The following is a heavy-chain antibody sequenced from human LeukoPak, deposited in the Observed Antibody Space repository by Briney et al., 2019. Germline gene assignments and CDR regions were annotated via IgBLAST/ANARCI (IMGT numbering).Heavy chain of an antibody. CDR1: GYSFTSYW. V-gene: IGHV5-10-1*01. D-gene: IGHD3-10*01. CDR3: ARHPRGVRNWFDP. J-gene: IGHJ5*02. Sequence: GESLKISCKGSGYSFTSYWISWVRQMPGKGLEWMGRIDPSDSYTNYSPSFQGHVTISADKSISTAYLQWSSLKASDTAMYYCARHPRGVRNWFDPWGRGTLVTVSS. CDR2: IDPSDSYT.